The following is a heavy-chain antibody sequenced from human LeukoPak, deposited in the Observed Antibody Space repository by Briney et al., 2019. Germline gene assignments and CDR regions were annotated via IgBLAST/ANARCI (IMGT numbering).Heavy chain of an antibody. CDR2: MNPSGGGT. CDR3: AREGGYDSSGYYYAPFDY. J-gene: IGHJ4*02. CDR1: GYNFTKYY. Sequence: ASVKVSCKASGYNFTKYYMHWVRQAPGQGLEWMGVMNPSGGGTNYAQKFQGRVTMPWDTSTSTVYMALSSLRSEDTAMYYCAREGGYDSSGYYYAPFDYWGRGTLVTVSS. D-gene: IGHD3-22*01. V-gene: IGHV1-46*01.